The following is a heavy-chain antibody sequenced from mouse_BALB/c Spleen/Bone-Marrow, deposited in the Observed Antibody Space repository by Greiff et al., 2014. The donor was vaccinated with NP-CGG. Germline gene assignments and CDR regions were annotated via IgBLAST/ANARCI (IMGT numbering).Heavy chain of an antibody. CDR1: GYTFTDYN. D-gene: IGHD1-2*01. Sequence: EVQLVESGPELSKPGASVKISCKASGYTFTDYNMHWVQQSHGKSLEWIGYIYPYNGGTGYNQKFKSKATLTVDNSSSTAYMELRSLTSEDSAVYYWARRFITTAAWFAYWGQGTLVTVSA. V-gene: IGHV1S29*02. CDR2: IYPYNGGT. CDR3: ARRFITTAAWFAY. J-gene: IGHJ3*01.